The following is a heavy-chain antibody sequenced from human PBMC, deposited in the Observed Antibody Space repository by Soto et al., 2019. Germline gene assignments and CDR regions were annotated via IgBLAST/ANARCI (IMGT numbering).Heavy chain of an antibody. CDR3: ARDTGGSYDY. CDR1: GFTFSSYA. J-gene: IGHJ4*02. Sequence: GGSLRLSCAASGFTFSSYAMSWVRQAPGKGLEWVGRTRNKANSYSAEYAPPVKGRFTISRHDLEDSMYLQMNNLKTEDTAVYYCARDTGGSYDYWGQGALVTVSS. D-gene: IGHD1-26*01. V-gene: IGHV3-72*01. CDR2: TRNKANSYSA.